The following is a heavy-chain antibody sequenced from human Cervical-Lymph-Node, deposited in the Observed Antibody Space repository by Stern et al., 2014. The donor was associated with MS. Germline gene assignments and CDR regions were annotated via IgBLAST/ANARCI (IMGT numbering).Heavy chain of an antibody. V-gene: IGHV1-69*01. J-gene: IGHJ4*02. CDR1: GGTVSSYA. Sequence: QVQLVQSGAEVKRPGSSVKVSCRASGGTVSSYAINWLRQAPGQGLEWMGGIIPIFGTTKYAQKFQGRVTIIADGSANTAYMDLSRLKSEDTAVYYCATGADATYYFDLWGQGTLVTVSS. CDR3: ATGADATYYFDL. D-gene: IGHD1-26*01. CDR2: IIPIFGTT.